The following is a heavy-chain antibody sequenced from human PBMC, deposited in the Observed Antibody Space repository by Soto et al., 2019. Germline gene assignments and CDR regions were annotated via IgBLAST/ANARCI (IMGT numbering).Heavy chain of an antibody. CDR1: GGSISTYGYY. Sequence: SETLSLTCTVSGGSISTYGYYWSWIRQHPGKGLEWIGYIHSSGSTYYNPSLKSRVTISVDTSKNQFSLNLSSVTAADTAVYHCAARGSYFGHWGQGTLVTVSS. CDR2: IHSSGST. V-gene: IGHV4-31*03. J-gene: IGHJ4*02. D-gene: IGHD1-26*01. CDR3: AARGSYFGH.